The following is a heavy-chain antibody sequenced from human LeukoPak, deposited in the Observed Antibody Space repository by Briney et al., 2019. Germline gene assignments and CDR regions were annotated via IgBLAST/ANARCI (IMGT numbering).Heavy chain of an antibody. J-gene: IGHJ4*02. CDR2: ISSSSTYI. D-gene: IGHD3-16*02. V-gene: IGHV3-21*01. Sequence: GGSLRLSCAASGFTFSSYSMNWVRQAPGKGLEWVSFISSSSTYIYYADSVKGRFTISRDNTKNSLYLQMNSLRAEDTAVYYCARVPTPRGVIVQFDYWGQGALVTVSS. CDR3: ARVPTPRGVIVQFDY. CDR1: GFTFSSYS.